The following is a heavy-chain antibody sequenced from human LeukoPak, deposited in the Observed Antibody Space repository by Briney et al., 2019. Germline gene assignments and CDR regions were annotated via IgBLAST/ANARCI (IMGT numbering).Heavy chain of an antibody. CDR1: GGSIDTNH. V-gene: IGHV4-4*07. CDR2: LHNSGNT. J-gene: IGHJ5*02. D-gene: IGHD2-15*01. CDR3: ARDPLRSSFDP. Sequence: SETLSLTCTVFGGSIDTNHHWAWIRQSAGKGLEWNGRLHNSGNTNYNPSLKSRATISVDRSKNQFSLKMTSATAADTAVYFCARDPLRSSFDPWGQGILVTVSS.